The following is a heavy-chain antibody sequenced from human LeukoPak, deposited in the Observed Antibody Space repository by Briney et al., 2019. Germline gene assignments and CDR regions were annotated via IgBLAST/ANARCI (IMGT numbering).Heavy chain of an antibody. Sequence: GGSLRLSCAASGFTFSSYSMNWVRQAPGKGLEWVSSISSSSSYIYYADSVKGRFTISRDNAKNSLYLQMNSLRAEDTAVYYCARPVIAVAGAFDIWGQGTMVTVSS. CDR2: ISSSSSYI. V-gene: IGHV3-21*01. D-gene: IGHD6-19*01. CDR3: ARPVIAVAGAFDI. CDR1: GFTFSSYS. J-gene: IGHJ3*02.